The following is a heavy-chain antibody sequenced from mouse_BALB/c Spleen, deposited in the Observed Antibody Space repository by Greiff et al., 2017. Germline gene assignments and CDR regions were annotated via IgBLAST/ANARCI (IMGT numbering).Heavy chain of an antibody. D-gene: IGHD1-2*01. CDR2: IDPANGNT. CDR1: GFNIKDTY. Sequence: EVKLLESGAELVKPGASVKLSCTASGFNIKDTYMHWVKQRPEQGLEWIGRIDPANGNTKYDPKFQGKATITADTSSNTAYLQLSSLTSEDTAVYYCARADYGYVFDYWGQGTTLTVSS. J-gene: IGHJ2*01. V-gene: IGHV14-3*02. CDR3: ARADYGYVFDY.